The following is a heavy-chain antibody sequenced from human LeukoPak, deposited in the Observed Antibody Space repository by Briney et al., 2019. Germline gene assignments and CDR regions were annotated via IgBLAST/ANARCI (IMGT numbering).Heavy chain of an antibody. Sequence: SLRLSCAASGFSFSSYGMHWVRQAPGKGLEWVAVIWYDGSNKYYADSVKGRFTISRDNSKNTLYLQMNSLRAEDTAVYYCARDGYDSSGYYWRSYYFDYWGQGTLVTVSS. D-gene: IGHD3-22*01. CDR2: IWYDGSNK. CDR1: GFSFSSYG. V-gene: IGHV3-33*01. J-gene: IGHJ4*02. CDR3: ARDGYDSSGYYWRSYYFDY.